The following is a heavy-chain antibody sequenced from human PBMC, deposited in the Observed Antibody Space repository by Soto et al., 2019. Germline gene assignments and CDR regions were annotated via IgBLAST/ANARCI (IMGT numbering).Heavy chain of an antibody. CDR3: ARGPGYCSATSCYFYFDD. D-gene: IGHD2-2*01. J-gene: IGHJ4*02. Sequence: EVQLVESGGGLVTPGGSLRLSCAASGFTFSGYIMNWVRQAPGKGLEWVSSISGSSSYIYYTDSVKGRFTISRDNAKNSLFRQVSSLRAEDTAVYYCARGPGYCSATSCYFYFDDWGQGTLVTVSS. V-gene: IGHV3-21*01. CDR2: ISGSSSYI. CDR1: GFTFSGYI.